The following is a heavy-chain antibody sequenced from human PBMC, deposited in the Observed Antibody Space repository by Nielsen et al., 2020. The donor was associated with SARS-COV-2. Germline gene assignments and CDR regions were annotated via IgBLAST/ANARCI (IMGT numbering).Heavy chain of an antibody. Sequence: SETLSLTCTVSGGSISSGGYYWSWIRQHPGKGLEWIGYIYYSGSTYYNPSLKSRVTISVDTSKNQFSLKLSSVTAADTAVYYCAGGAGGAGTPPFDYWGQGTLVTVSS. CDR3: AGGAGGAGTPPFDY. D-gene: IGHD6-13*01. J-gene: IGHJ4*02. CDR2: IYYSGST. V-gene: IGHV4-31*03. CDR1: GGSISSGGYY.